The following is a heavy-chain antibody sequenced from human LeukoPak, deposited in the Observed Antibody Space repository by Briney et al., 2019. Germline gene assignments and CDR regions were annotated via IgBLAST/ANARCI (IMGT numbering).Heavy chain of an antibody. J-gene: IGHJ4*02. CDR3: AGALYCSGGSCYYNFDY. CDR1: GFTFSSYW. D-gene: IGHD2-15*01. CDR2: INSDGSST. V-gene: IGHV3-74*01. Sequence: PGGSLRLSCAASGFTFSSYWMHWVRQAPGKGLVWVSRINSDGSSTSYADSVKGRFTISRDNAKNTLYLQMNSLRAEDTAVYYCAGALYCSGGSCYYNFDYWGQGTLVTVSS.